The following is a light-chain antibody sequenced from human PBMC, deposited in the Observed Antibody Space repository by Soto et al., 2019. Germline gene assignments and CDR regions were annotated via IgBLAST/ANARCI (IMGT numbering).Light chain of an antibody. CDR1: QSVSSSY. CDR2: GAS. J-gene: IGKJ1*01. Sequence: EIVLTQSPATLSLSPGERATLSCRASQSVSSSYLAWYQQKPGQAPRPLIYGASSRATGIPDRFSGSGSGTDFTLTISRLEPEDFAVYYCQQYDNWPPETFGQGTKVDIK. V-gene: IGKV3-20*01. CDR3: QQYDNWPPET.